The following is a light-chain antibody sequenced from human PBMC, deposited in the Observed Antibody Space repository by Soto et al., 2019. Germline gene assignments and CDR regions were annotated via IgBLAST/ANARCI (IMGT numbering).Light chain of an antibody. CDR3: HQYDTSPRT. J-gene: IGKJ1*01. Sequence: EIVLTQSPVTLSLSPGERATLSCRASQSLSSGYLAWYQQKPGQAPRILIYAASSRVTGIPDRFSGSGSGTDFTLTISRLEPEDFAVYYCHQYDTSPRTFGQGTKVDIK. CDR2: AAS. CDR1: QSLSSGY. V-gene: IGKV3-20*01.